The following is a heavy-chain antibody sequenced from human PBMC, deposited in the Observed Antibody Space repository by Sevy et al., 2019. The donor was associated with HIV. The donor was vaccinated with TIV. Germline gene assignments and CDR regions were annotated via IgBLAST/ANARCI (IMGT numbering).Heavy chain of an antibody. D-gene: IGHD3-3*01. J-gene: IGHJ4*02. Sequence: ASVKVSCKASGYTFTSYGIAWVRQAPGQELEWMGWISAYNGNTNYAREFQGRLTMTTDTSTTTVYMDLRSLRSDDTAVYYCAFTKGVFGVVMTSFFFDFWGQGTPVTVSS. V-gene: IGHV1-18*01. CDR1: GYTFTSYG. CDR2: ISAYNGNT. CDR3: AFTKGVFGVVMTSFFFDF.